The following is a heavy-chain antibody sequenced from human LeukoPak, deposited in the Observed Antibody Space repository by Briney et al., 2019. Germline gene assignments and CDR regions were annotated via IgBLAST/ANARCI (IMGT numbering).Heavy chain of an antibody. Sequence: SETLSLTCTVSGGSISSYYWSWVRQPPGKGLEWIGYIYYNGSTNYNPSLKSRVTISVDTSKNQFSLKPSSVTAADTAVYYCARHGGSGWYSGWFDPWGQGTLVTVSS. CDR1: GGSISSYY. CDR2: IYYNGST. CDR3: ARHGGSGWYSGWFDP. D-gene: IGHD6-19*01. V-gene: IGHV4-59*08. J-gene: IGHJ5*02.